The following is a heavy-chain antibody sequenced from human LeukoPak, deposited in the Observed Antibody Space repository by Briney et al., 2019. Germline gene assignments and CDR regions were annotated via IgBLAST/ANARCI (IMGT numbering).Heavy chain of an antibody. J-gene: IGHJ6*03. CDR3: AREGYYYDSSGYYNYYYYMDV. D-gene: IGHD3-22*01. CDR2: ISAYNGNT. V-gene: IGHV1-18*01. CDR1: GYTFTSYG. Sequence: ASVKVSCKASGYTFTSYGISWVRQAPGQGLEWMGWISAYNGNTNYAQKLQGRVTMTTDTSTSTAYMELRSLRSDDTAVYYCAREGYYYDSSGYYNYYYYMDVWGKGTTVTISS.